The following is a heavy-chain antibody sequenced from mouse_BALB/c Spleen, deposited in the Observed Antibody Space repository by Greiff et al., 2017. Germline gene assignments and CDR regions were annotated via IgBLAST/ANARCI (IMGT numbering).Heavy chain of an antibody. CDR3: ARHYYDYDGFAY. V-gene: IGHV5-12-1*01. Sequence: EVKLMESGGGLVKPGGSLKLSCAASGFAFSSYDMSWVRQTPEKRLEWVAYISSGGGSTYYPDTVKGRFTISRDNAKNTLYLQMSSLKSEDTAMYYCARHYYDYDGFAYWGQGTLVTVSA. CDR1: GFAFSSYD. CDR2: ISSGGGST. D-gene: IGHD2-4*01. J-gene: IGHJ3*01.